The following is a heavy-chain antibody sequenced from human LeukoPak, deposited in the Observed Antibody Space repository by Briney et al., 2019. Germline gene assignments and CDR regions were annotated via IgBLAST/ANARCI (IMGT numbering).Heavy chain of an antibody. Sequence: GGSLRLSCTVSGFTVSSNSMSWVRQAPGKGLEWVSFIYSDNTHYSDSVKGRFTISRDNSKNTLYLQMNSLRAEDTAVYYCAKGEINRSDRFDYWGQETLVTVSS. J-gene: IGHJ4*02. CDR3: AKGEINRSDRFDY. CDR2: IYSDNT. CDR1: GFTVSSNS. V-gene: IGHV3-53*01. D-gene: IGHD1-14*01.